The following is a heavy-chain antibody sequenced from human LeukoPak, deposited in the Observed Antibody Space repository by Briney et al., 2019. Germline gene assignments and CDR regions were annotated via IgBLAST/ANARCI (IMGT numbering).Heavy chain of an antibody. J-gene: IGHJ5*02. CDR3: ARAGVLRFLEWSPRNWFDP. D-gene: IGHD3-3*01. V-gene: IGHV1-8*01. CDR1: GYTFTSYD. Sequence: ASVKVSCKASGYTFTSYDINWVRQATGQGLEWMGWMNPNSGNTGYAQKFQGRVTMTRNTSISTAYMELSSLGSEDTAVYYCARAGVLRFLEWSPRNWFDPWGQGTLVTVSS. CDR2: MNPNSGNT.